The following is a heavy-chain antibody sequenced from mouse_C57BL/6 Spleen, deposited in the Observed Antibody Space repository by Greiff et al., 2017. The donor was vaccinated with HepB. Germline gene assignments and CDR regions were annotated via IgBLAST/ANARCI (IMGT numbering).Heavy chain of an antibody. CDR3: ARPDYYGSSYWYFDV. Sequence: QVQLQQSGPELVKPGASVKISCKASGYAFSSSWMNWVKQRPGKGLEWIGRIYPGDGDTNYNGKFKGKATLTADKSSSTAYMQLSSLTSGDSAVYICARPDYYGSSYWYFDVWGTGTTVTVSS. CDR2: IYPGDGDT. CDR1: GYAFSSSW. D-gene: IGHD1-1*01. V-gene: IGHV1-82*01. J-gene: IGHJ1*03.